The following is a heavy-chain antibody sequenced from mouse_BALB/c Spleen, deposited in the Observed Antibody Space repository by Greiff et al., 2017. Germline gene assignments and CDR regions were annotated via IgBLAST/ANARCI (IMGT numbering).Heavy chain of an antibody. Sequence: VQLQQSGAELVRPGSSVKISCKASGYAFSSYWMNWVKQRPGQGLEWIGQIYPGDGDTNYNGKFKGKATLTADKSSSTAYMQLSSLTSEDSAVYFCARWPLYDYDGAWFAYWGQGTLVTVSA. CDR1: GYAFSSYW. CDR3: ARWPLYDYDGAWFAY. V-gene: IGHV1-80*01. CDR2: IYPGDGDT. D-gene: IGHD2-4*01. J-gene: IGHJ3*01.